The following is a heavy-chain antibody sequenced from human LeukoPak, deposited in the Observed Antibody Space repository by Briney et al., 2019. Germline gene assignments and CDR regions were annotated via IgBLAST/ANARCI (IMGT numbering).Heavy chain of an antibody. V-gene: IGHV4-39*07. Sequence: SETLSLTCTVSGGSINSSSYYWGWIRQPPGKGLEWIGSIYYSGSTYYNPSLKSRVTISVDTSKNQFSLKLSSVTAADTAVYYCARHTKIGYCSSTSCHAQGGYFDYWGQGTLVTVSS. J-gene: IGHJ4*02. CDR1: GGSINSSSYY. CDR2: IYYSGST. D-gene: IGHD2-2*01. CDR3: ARHTKIGYCSSTSCHAQGGYFDY.